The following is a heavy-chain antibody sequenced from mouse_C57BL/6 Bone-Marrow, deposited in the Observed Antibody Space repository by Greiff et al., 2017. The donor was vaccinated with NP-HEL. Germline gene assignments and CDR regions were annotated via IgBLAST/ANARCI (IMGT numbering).Heavy chain of an antibody. V-gene: IGHV5-12*01. Sequence: VESGGGLVQPGGSLKLSCAASGFTFSDYYMYWVRQTPEKRLEWVAYISNGGGSTYYPDTVKGRFTISRDNAKNTLYLQMSRLKSEDTAMYYCARQTVVAPYWYFDVWGTGTTVTVSS. CDR3: ARQTVVAPYWYFDV. CDR1: GFTFSDYY. D-gene: IGHD1-1*01. J-gene: IGHJ1*03. CDR2: ISNGGGST.